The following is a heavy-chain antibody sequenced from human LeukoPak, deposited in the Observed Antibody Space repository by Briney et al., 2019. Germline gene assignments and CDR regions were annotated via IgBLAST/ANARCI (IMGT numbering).Heavy chain of an antibody. Sequence: SETLSLTCSVSGGSITSNTYYWGWVRQPPGKGLEWFGNIYYSGTTYYNPSLKSRVTISVDTSKNQFSLQLSSVTAADTAVYYCASQYCGGGSCYYYGTDVWGQGTTVTVSS. CDR3: ASQYCGGGSCYYYGTDV. CDR1: GGSITSNTYY. CDR2: IYYSGTT. D-gene: IGHD2-15*01. J-gene: IGHJ6*02. V-gene: IGHV4-39*01.